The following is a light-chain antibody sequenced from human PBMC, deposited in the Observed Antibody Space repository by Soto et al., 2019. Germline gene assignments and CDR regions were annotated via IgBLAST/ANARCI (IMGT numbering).Light chain of an antibody. CDR3: QQSYSTPYT. V-gene: IGKV1-39*01. CDR1: QSISNY. Sequence: DIQMTQSPASLSASVGDRVTITCRASQSISNYLNWYQQKPGKATKLLIYAASSLQSGVPPRFSGRGSGTDFTLAISSLQPEDFATYYCQQSYSTPYTFGQGTKLEIK. CDR2: AAS. J-gene: IGKJ2*01.